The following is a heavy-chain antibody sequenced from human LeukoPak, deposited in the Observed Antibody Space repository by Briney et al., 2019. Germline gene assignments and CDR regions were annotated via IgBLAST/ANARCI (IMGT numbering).Heavy chain of an antibody. CDR3: ARALYDFWSGYYSFVGFDP. Sequence: PSETLSLTSTDPGGSISSYYWSWIRQPAGKGLQWIGRIYTSRSTNYNPSLKSRVTMSVDTSKNQFSLKLSSVTAADTAVYYCARALYDFWSGYYSFVGFDPWGQGTLVTVSS. J-gene: IGHJ5*02. CDR1: GGSISSYY. CDR2: IYTSRST. V-gene: IGHV4-4*07. D-gene: IGHD3-3*01.